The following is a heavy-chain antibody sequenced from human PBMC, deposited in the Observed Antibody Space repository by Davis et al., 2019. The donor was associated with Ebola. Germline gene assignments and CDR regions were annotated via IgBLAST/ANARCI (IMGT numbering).Heavy chain of an antibody. CDR3: AKDLRGGMDV. CDR1: GFTFSSYS. Sequence: PGGSLRLSCAASGFTFSSYSMNWVRQAPGKGLEWVSSISSSSSYIYYADSVKGRFTISRDNAKNSLYLQMNSLRAEDTAVYYCAKDLRGGMDVWGQGTTVTVSS. V-gene: IGHV3-21*01. J-gene: IGHJ6*02. CDR2: ISSSSSYI.